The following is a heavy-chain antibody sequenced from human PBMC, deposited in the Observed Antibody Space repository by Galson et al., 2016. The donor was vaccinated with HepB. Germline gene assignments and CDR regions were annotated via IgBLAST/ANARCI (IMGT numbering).Heavy chain of an antibody. CDR3: ASIFRYXXXQHPAX. J-gene: IGHJ4*02. CDR1: XXXFSEYX. Sequence: RLSXAVSXXXFSEYXXTWVRXAPGKGLEWVANINQDGSDKSYVDSMKGRFTISRDNAKNSLYLQMNSLRAEXXAVYYCASIFRYXXXQHPAXWGQGTLVTVSS. D-gene: IGHD2-2*02. CDR2: INQDGSDK. V-gene: IGHV3-7*03.